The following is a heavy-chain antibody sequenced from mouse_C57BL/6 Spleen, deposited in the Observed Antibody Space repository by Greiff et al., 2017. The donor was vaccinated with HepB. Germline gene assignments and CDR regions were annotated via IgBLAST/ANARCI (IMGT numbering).Heavy chain of an antibody. CDR3: ARSNDYDGWFAY. Sequence: VHVKQSGPELVKPGASVKMSCKASGYTFTDYNMHWVKQSHGKSLEWIGYINPNNGGTSYNQKFKGKATLTVNKSSSTAYMELRSLTSEDSAVYYCARSNDYDGWFAYWGQGTLVTVSA. CDR1: GYTFTDYN. D-gene: IGHD2-4*01. V-gene: IGHV1-22*01. CDR2: INPNNGGT. J-gene: IGHJ3*01.